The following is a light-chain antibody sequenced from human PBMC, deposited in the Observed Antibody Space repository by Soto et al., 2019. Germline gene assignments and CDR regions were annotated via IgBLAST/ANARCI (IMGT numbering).Light chain of an antibody. CDR1: QSISSY. CDR3: QQGYSTPIT. CDR2: AAS. J-gene: IGKJ5*01. Sequence: DIQMTQSPSSLSASLGDRVAITCRASQSISSYLNWYQQKPGKAPKVLIYAASNLQSGVPSRFSGSGSGTDFALTISSLQPEDFATYYCQQGYSTPITFGQVTRLEI. V-gene: IGKV1-39*01.